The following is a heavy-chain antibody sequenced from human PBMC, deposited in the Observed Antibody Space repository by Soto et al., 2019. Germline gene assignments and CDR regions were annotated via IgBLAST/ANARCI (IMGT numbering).Heavy chain of an antibody. CDR1: GFTFSDHY. D-gene: IGHD3-10*01. V-gene: IGHV3-11*01. CDR3: GRDPELWDENVATRPSAYYYGMDV. CDR2: ISSNGDTI. Sequence: QKQLVESGGGSVKPGGSLRLSCGASGFTFSDHYMSWIRQAPGRGLEWVSYISSNGDTIYYADSVKGRFTISRDNAKNSLYLQMNNLTVEDTALYYCGRDPELWDENVATRPSAYYYGMDVWCQGTTVTVSS. J-gene: IGHJ6*02.